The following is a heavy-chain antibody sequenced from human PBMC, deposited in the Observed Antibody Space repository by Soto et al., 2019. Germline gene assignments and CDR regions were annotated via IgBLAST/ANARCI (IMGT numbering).Heavy chain of an antibody. D-gene: IGHD4-17*01. CDR3: ARDIGYYGDYWYFDY. J-gene: IGHJ4*02. CDR1: GGSISSYY. V-gene: IGHV4-59*01. CDR2: IYYSGST. Sequence: SETLSLTCTFSGGSISSYYWSWIRQPPGKGLEWIGYIYYSGSTNYNPSLKSRVTISVDTSKNQFSLKLSSVTAADTAVYYCARDIGYYGDYWYFDYWGQGTLVTVSS.